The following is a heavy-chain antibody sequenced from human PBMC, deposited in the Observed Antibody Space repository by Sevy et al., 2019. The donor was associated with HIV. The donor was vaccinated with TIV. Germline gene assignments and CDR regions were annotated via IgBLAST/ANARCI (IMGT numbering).Heavy chain of an antibody. CDR3: ARDKTQGVVILPGSMWGGIDY. CDR2: ISPYTGDT. V-gene: IGHV1-18*01. Sequence: ASVKVSCRASGYNFRSYGISWVRQAPGQGLEWMGWISPYTGDTDFAQKFKGRVSMTADTSTSTAYMRVRSLRSDDTAVYYCARDKTQGVVILPGSMWGGIDYWGQGTLVTVSS. CDR1: GYNFRSYG. D-gene: IGHD2-2*01. J-gene: IGHJ4*02.